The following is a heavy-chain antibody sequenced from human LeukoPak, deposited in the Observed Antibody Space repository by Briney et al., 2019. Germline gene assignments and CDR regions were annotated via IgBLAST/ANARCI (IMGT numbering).Heavy chain of an antibody. J-gene: IGHJ6*03. CDR1: GFSFSNYG. Sequence: GGSLRLSCAASGFSFSNYGIHWVRQAPGKGLEWVTFMQYDGSDKFYADSVKGRFTISRDNSKNTLYLQMNSLRAEDTAVYYCAKRRGGATDYYYYMDVWGKGTTVTVSS. V-gene: IGHV3-30*02. CDR3: AKRRGGATDYYYYMDV. D-gene: IGHD1-26*01. CDR2: MQYDGSDK.